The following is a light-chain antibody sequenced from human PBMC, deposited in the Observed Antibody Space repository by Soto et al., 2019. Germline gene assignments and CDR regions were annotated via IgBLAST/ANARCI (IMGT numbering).Light chain of an antibody. CDR1: SSNIGSNY. J-gene: IGLJ2*01. CDR2: RAS. Sequence: QPVLTQPPSASGTPGQRVTISCSGSSSNIGSNYVYWYQQVPGTAPRLLMYRASQRPSGVPDRFSGSKSGTSASLAISGLRSEDEADYYCAAWDDTLNGLVFGGGTKLTGL. V-gene: IGLV1-47*01. CDR3: AAWDDTLNGLV.